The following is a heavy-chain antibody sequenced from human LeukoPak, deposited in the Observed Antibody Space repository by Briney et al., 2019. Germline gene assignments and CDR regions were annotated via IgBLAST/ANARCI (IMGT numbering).Heavy chain of an antibody. CDR1: GYTFTGYY. Sequence: ASVKVSCKASGYTFTGYYMHWVRQAPGQGLEWMGWINPNSGGTNYAQKFQGRVTMTRDTSISTAYMELSRLRSDDTAVYYCARVRGYCSGGSCYSVYWGQGTLVTVSS. CDR2: INPNSGGT. V-gene: IGHV1-2*02. D-gene: IGHD2-15*01. CDR3: ARVRGYCSGGSCYSVY. J-gene: IGHJ4*02.